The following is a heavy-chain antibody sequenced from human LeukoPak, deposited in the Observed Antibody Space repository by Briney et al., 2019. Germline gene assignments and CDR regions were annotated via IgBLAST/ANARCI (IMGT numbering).Heavy chain of an antibody. J-gene: IGHJ4*02. V-gene: IGHV3-66*01. CDR1: GFTVSSNY. Sequence: PGGSLRLSCAASGFTVSSNYVSWVRQAPGEGLEWVSVIYSGGSTYYADSVKGRFTISRDNSKNTLYLQMNSLRAEDTAVYYCARDDYGDYFFDYWGQGTLVTVSS. D-gene: IGHD4-17*01. CDR3: ARDDYGDYFFDY. CDR2: IYSGGST.